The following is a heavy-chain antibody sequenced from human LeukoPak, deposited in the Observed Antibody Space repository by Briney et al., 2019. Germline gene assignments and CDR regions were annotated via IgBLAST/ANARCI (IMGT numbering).Heavy chain of an antibody. D-gene: IGHD6-19*01. Sequence: PGGSLRLSCAASGFTFSSHPMTWVRQAPGKGLEWVSAMFGSDDATYYADYVKGRFTISRDNSNNTLYLQMNSLRAEDTAVYYCAKRLYTSGWSAFDIWGQGTMVTVSS. CDR1: GFTFSSHP. CDR2: MFGSDDAT. CDR3: AKRLYTSGWSAFDI. V-gene: IGHV3-23*01. J-gene: IGHJ3*02.